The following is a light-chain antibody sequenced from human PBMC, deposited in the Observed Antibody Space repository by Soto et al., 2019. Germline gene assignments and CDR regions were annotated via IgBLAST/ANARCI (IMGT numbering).Light chain of an antibody. J-gene: IGKJ1*01. CDR1: QSISNW. CDR3: QHYNSYSEA. Sequence: DIQLTQSPSTLPASVGDRVTITCRASQSISNWLAWYQQTPGTAPKVLIYHASNLQSGVPSRFRGSGSGTEFTLPLSRLQPDDFETYYCQHYNSYSEAFGQGTKVDIK. V-gene: IGKV1-5*01. CDR2: HAS.